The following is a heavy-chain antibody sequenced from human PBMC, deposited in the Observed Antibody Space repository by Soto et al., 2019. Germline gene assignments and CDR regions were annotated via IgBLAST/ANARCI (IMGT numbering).Heavy chain of an antibody. D-gene: IGHD1-26*01. J-gene: IGHJ6*02. Sequence: GGSLRLSCAASGFTFSTYAMNWVRQAPGKGLEWVSAISGGGGSTYYADSVKGRVTISRDNSKNTLYLQMNSLRAEDTAVYYCAKVSLGALTFTDYYYYGLDVWGQGTTVTVSS. V-gene: IGHV3-23*01. CDR3: AKVSLGALTFTDYYYYGLDV. CDR2: ISGGGGST. CDR1: GFTFSTYA.